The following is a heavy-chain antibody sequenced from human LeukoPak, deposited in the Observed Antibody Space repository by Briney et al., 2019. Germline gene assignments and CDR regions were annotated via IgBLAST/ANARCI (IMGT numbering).Heavy chain of an antibody. Sequence: GGSLRLSCAASGFTFSSYAMSWVRQAPGKGLEWVSAISGSGGSTYYADSMKGRFTISRDNSKNTLYLQMNSLRAEDTAVYYCAKDPSAYGSGYYYGMDVWGKGTTVTVSS. D-gene: IGHD3-10*01. CDR2: ISGSGGST. CDR1: GFTFSSYA. J-gene: IGHJ6*04. CDR3: AKDPSAYGSGYYYGMDV. V-gene: IGHV3-23*01.